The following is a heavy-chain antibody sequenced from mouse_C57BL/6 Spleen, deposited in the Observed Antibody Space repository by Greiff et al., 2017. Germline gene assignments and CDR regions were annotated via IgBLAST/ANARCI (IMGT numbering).Heavy chain of an antibody. V-gene: IGHV3-6*01. Sequence: VQLKESGPGLVKPSQSLSLTCSVTGYSITSGYYWNWIRQFPGNKLEWMGYISYDGSNNYNPSLKNRISITRDTSKNQFFLKLNSVTTEDTATYYCARENYYDYDLYYFDYWGQGTTLTVSS. CDR1: GYSITSGYY. J-gene: IGHJ2*01. CDR3: ARENYYDYDLYYFDY. D-gene: IGHD2-4*01. CDR2: ISYDGSN.